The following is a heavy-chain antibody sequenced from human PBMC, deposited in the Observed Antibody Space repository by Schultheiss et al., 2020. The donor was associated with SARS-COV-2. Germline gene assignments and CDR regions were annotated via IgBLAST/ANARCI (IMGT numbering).Heavy chain of an antibody. V-gene: IGHV4-34*01. CDR1: GGSFSGYY. CDR2: INHRGST. D-gene: IGHD5-24*01. CDR3: VREEKDGYLFDY. Sequence: SETLSLTCAVYGGSFSGYYWSWIRQPPGKGLEWIGEINHRGSTNYNPSLKSRVTISVATSKNQFSLQLNSVTPEDTAVYYCVREEKDGYLFDYWGRGTLVTVSS. J-gene: IGHJ4*02.